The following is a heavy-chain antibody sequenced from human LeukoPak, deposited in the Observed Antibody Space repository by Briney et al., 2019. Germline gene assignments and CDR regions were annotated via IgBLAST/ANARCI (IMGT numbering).Heavy chain of an antibody. V-gene: IGHV3-30*02. D-gene: IGHD3-10*01. CDR1: GFTFSSYA. CDR2: IRYDGSNK. J-gene: IGHJ4*02. CDR3: AKALHEGRGAYPIYYFDY. Sequence: PGGSLRLSCAASGFTFSSYAMSWVRQAPGKGLEWVAFIRYDGSNKYYADSVKGRFTISRDNSKNTLYLQMNSLRAEDTAVYYCAKALHEGRGAYPIYYFDYWGQGTLVTVSS.